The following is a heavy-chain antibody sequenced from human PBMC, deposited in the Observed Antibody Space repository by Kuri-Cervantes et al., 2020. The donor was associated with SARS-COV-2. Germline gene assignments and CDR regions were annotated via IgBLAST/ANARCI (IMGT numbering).Heavy chain of an antibody. CDR1: GYTFISYG. Sequence: SVKVSCKASGYTFISYGISWARQAPGQGLEWMGGIIPIFGTANYAQKFQGRVTITADESTSTAYMELSSLRSEDTAVYYCAREAIGYSYGYCFDYWGQGTLVTVSS. J-gene: IGHJ4*02. V-gene: IGHV1-69*13. D-gene: IGHD5-18*01. CDR3: AREAIGYSYGYCFDY. CDR2: IIPIFGTA.